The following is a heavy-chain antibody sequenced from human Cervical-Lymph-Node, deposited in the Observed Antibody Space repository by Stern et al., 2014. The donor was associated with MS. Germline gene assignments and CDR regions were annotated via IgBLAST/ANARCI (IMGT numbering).Heavy chain of an antibody. D-gene: IGHD1-14*01. J-gene: IGHJ6*02. CDR1: GDTSNADA. CDR2: FIPVFGTP. CDR3: ARGPSSGAWYKHGVDV. Sequence: QVQLGQSGAEVQKPGSSVKVSCKASGDTSNADAVHWVRQAPRQGLEWMGGFIPVFGTPVYAQGFKGRVSIAADESTATDYMELSSLTSDDTAVYYCARGPSSGAWYKHGVDVWGQGTTVTVSS. V-gene: IGHV1-69*01.